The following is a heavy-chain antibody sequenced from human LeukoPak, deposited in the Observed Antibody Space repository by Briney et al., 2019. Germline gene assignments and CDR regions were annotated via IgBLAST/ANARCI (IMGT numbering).Heavy chain of an antibody. D-gene: IGHD4-23*01. CDR1: GGSISSSSYY. V-gene: IGHV4-39*01. Sequence: SETLSLTCTVSGGSISSSSYYWGWIRQPPGKGLEGIGSIYYSGSTYYNPSLKSRVTISVDTSKNQFSLKLSSVTAADTAVYYCARVDGGNTRTLDYWGQGTLVTVSS. CDR2: IYYSGST. CDR3: ARVDGGNTRTLDY. J-gene: IGHJ4*02.